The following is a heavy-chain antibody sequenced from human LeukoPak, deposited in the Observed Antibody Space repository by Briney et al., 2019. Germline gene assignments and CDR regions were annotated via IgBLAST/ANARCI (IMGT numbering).Heavy chain of an antibody. CDR3: VQRGYDYDSAGLFYAEYFHN. V-gene: IGHV3-21*04. J-gene: IGHJ1*01. CDR2: ISSSSTYI. Sequence: GGSLRLSCAASGFTFGSYSINWVRQAPGKGLEWVSSISSSSTYINYADSVKGRFTISRDNAKNSLYLQMNSLRVEDTALYYCVQRGYDYDSAGLFYAEYFHNWGQGTLVTVAS. D-gene: IGHD3-22*01. CDR1: GFTFGSYS.